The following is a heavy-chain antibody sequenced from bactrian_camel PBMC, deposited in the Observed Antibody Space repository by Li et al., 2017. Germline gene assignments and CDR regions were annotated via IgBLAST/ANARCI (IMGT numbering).Heavy chain of an antibody. CDR3: AALPRGFCGPGGTWKSQLNSGY. Sequence: HVQLVESGGGSVQAGGSLRFSCSASGYSGRDMCMGWFRQASGKEREGVAAIGGDGSTTYADSARGRFTTSKDNAKNAVYLQMNNLKPDDTAMYYCAALPRGFCGPGGTWKSQLNSGYWGQGTQVTVS. J-gene: IGHJ6*01. V-gene: IGHV3S53*01. CDR1: GYSGRDMC. CDR2: IGGDGST. D-gene: IGHD2*01.